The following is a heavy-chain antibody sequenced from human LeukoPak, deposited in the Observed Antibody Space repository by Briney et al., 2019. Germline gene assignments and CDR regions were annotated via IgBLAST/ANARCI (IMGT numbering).Heavy chain of an antibody. V-gene: IGHV3-48*03. J-gene: IGHJ4*02. D-gene: IGHD2-15*01. CDR3: ARVTYGSLDY. CDR1: GFTFSRYE. CDR2: ITSSGSTI. Sequence: GGSLRLSCAASGFTFSRYEMNWVRQAPGKGLEWVSYITSSGSTIYYADSVKGRFTISRDNAKNSLYLQMNSLRAEDTAVYYCARVTYGSLDYWGQGTLVTVSS.